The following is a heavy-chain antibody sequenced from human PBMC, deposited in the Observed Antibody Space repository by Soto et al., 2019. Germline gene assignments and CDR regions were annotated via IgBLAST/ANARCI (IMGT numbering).Heavy chain of an antibody. Sequence: EVQLVESGGGLVQPGRSLRLSCTASGFTFGDYAMSWFRQAPGKGLEWVGFIRSKAYGGTTEYAASVKGRFTISRDDSKSIAYLQMNSLKTEDTAVYYCTRSRYYDYIWGSYRPNYYFDYWGQGTLVTVSS. CDR1: GFTFGDYA. J-gene: IGHJ4*02. CDR3: TRSRYYDYIWGSYRPNYYFDY. CDR2: IRSKAYGGTT. V-gene: IGHV3-49*03. D-gene: IGHD3-16*02.